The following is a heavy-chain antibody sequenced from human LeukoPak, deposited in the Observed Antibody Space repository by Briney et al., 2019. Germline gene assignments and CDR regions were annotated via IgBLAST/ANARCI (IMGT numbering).Heavy chain of an antibody. CDR2: INPNSGGT. D-gene: IGHD5-12*01. J-gene: IGHJ6*03. Sequence: GASVKVSCKASGYTFTGYYMHWVRQAPGQGLEWMGWINPNSGGTNYAQKFQGRVTMTRDTSISTAYMELSRLRSDDTAVYYCARDHSGYDSGWDYYYYYMDVWGKGTTVTVSS. V-gene: IGHV1-2*02. CDR3: ARDHSGYDSGWDYYYYYMDV. CDR1: GYTFTGYY.